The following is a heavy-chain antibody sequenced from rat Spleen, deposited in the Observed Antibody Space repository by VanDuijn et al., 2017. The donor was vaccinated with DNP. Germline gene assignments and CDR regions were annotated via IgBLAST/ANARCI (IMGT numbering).Heavy chain of an antibody. Sequence: EVKLVESGGGLVQPGRSLKLSCAASGFIFSNYWMTWIRQAPGKGLEWVASISNTGDSTYYSDSVKGRFTISRDNAKNTQYLQMDSLRSEDTATYYCTRDSGDWYFDFWGPGTMVTVSS. CDR1: GFIFSNYW. J-gene: IGHJ1*01. V-gene: IGHV5-31*01. CDR2: ISNTGDST. CDR3: TRDSGDWYFDF. D-gene: IGHD1-1*01.